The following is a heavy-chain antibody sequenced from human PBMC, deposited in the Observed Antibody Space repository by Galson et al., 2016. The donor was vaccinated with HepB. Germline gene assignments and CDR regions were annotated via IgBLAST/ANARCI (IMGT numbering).Heavy chain of an antibody. CDR3: AKETSYTSALDH. CDR1: GITIKGYN. D-gene: IGHD6-19*01. Sequence: SLRLSCAASGITIKGYNMTWVRQAPGKGLEWVSTISGYGDSTNYADSVKGRFTISRDNSRDTLYLQMNSLRGEDTAVYYCAKETSYTSALDHWGQGSLVTVSS. V-gene: IGHV3-23*01. CDR2: ISGYGDST. J-gene: IGHJ4*02.